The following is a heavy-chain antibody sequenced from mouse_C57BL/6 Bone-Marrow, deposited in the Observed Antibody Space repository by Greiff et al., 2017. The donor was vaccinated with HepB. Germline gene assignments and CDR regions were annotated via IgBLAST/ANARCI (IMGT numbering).Heavy chain of an antibody. D-gene: IGHD1-1*01. V-gene: IGHV1-74*01. CDR1: GYTFTSYW. J-gene: IGHJ1*03. CDR2: IHPSDSDT. CDR3: AIVDYYGSSYWYFDV. Sequence: QVQLQQPGAELVKPGASVKVSCKASGYTFTSYWMHWVKQRPGQGLEWIGRIHPSDSDTNYNQKFKGKATLTVDKSSSTAYMQLSSLTSEDSVVYYCAIVDYYGSSYWYFDVWGTGTTVTVSS.